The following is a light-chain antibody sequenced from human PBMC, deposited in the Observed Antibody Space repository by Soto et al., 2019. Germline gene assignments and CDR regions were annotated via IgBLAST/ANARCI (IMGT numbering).Light chain of an antibody. Sequence: EIVLTQSPGTLSLSPGERATLSCRASQSVSSSYLAWYQQKPGQAPRLLIYGASSRATGIPDRFSGSGSWTDFTLTISQLEPEDFAVYYFQQYGNPTPTTFGGGTKVEIK. V-gene: IGKV3-20*01. CDR1: QSVSSSY. CDR3: QQYGNPTPTT. J-gene: IGKJ4*01. CDR2: GAS.